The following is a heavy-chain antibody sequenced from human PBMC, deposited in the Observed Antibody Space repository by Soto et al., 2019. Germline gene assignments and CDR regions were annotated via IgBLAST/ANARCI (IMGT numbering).Heavy chain of an antibody. D-gene: IGHD3-10*02. V-gene: IGHV3-7*01. CDR2: MKQDGSEK. Sequence: GGSLTLSCAFSGFTFSNYWMTWVRQAPGKGLEWVANMKQDGSEKYYVDSVKGRFTISRDNAKNTLSLQMNRLRDDDTAVYYCAREDLICFVDLMRNYYHYALDGWGQGATVTVSS. CDR1: GFTFSNYW. J-gene: IGHJ6*02. CDR3: AREDLICFVDLMRNYYHYALDG.